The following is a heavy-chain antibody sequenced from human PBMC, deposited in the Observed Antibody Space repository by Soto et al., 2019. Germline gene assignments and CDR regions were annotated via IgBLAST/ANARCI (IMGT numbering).Heavy chain of an antibody. CDR1: GYTFTSYD. V-gene: IGHV1-8*01. D-gene: IGHD5-12*01. CDR2: MNPNSGNT. CDR3: AILSGYDLTFDY. J-gene: IGHJ4*02. Sequence: QVQLVQSGAEVKKPGASVKVSCKASGYTFTSYDINWVRQATGQGLEWMGWMNPNSGNTGYAQKFQGRVTMTRNTSISTDYMELSSLRSEDTAVYYCAILSGYDLTFDYWGQGTLVTVSS.